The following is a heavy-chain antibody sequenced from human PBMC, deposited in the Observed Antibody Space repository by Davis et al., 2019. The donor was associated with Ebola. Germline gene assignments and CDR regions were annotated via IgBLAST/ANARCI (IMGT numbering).Heavy chain of an antibody. CDR1: GGTFSSYA. Sequence: AASVKVSCKASGGTFSSYAISWVRQAPGHGLEWMGGIIPIFGTANYAQKFQGRVTITADKSTSTAYMELSSLRSEDTAVYYCARAPSIYCSGGSCYWSTDDWFDPWGQGTLVTVSS. V-gene: IGHV1-69*06. CDR2: IIPIFGTA. CDR3: ARAPSIYCSGGSCYWSTDDWFDP. J-gene: IGHJ5*02. D-gene: IGHD2-15*01.